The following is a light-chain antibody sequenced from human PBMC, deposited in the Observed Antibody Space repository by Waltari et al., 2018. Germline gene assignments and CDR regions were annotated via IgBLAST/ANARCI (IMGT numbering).Light chain of an antibody. J-gene: IGLJ2*01. Sequence: QSALTQPASLSGSPGQSIPISCTCASDDYYNYVCWYQHHPGKAPKLLIFDVSKRPSGVSNRFSGSKSGSTASLTISGLQAEDEADYFCSVKRGNSFVVFGGGTKLTVL. CDR2: DVS. V-gene: IGLV2-14*03. CDR1: SDDYYNY. CDR3: SVKRGNSFVV.